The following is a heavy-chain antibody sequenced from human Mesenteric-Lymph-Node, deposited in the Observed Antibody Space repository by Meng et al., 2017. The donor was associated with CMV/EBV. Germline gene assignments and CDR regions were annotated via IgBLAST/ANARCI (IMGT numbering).Heavy chain of an antibody. CDR3: AGGLWFGEFEN. CDR2: IYYSGST. V-gene: IGHV4-61*01. J-gene: IGHJ4*02. Sequence: GSLRLSCTVSGGSVSSGSYYWSWIRQPPGKGLEWIGYIYYSGSTNYNPSLKSRVTISVDTSKNQFSLKLSSVTAADTAVYYCAGGLWFGEFENWGQGTLVTVSS. CDR1: GGSVSSGSYY. D-gene: IGHD3-10*01.